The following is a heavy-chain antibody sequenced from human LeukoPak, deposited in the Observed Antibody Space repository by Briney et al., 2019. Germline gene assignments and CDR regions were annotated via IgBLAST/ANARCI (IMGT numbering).Heavy chain of an antibody. J-gene: IGHJ3*02. D-gene: IGHD3-3*01. V-gene: IGHV4-38-2*02. Sequence: SETLSLTCTVSGYSISSGYYWGGIRQPPGKGLEWIGSIYHSGSTYYDPSLKSRVTISVDTSKNQFSLELSSVTAADTAVYYCARVTDFWSAGGAFDIWGQGTMVTVSS. CDR1: GYSISSGYY. CDR3: ARVTDFWSAGGAFDI. CDR2: IYHSGST.